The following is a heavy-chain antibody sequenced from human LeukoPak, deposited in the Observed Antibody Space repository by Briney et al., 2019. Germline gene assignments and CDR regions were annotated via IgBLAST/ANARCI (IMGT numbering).Heavy chain of an antibody. J-gene: IGHJ5*02. CDR3: ARVEAQWVASHWFDP. Sequence: SETLSLTCTVSGGSISSGSYYWGWIRQPPGKGLEWIGYISHSGSTYYNPSLKSRVTISVDTSKNQFSLKLSSVTAADTAVYYCARVEAQWVASHWFDPWGQGAQVTVSS. CDR2: ISHSGST. D-gene: IGHD6-19*01. V-gene: IGHV4-39*07. CDR1: GGSISSGSYY.